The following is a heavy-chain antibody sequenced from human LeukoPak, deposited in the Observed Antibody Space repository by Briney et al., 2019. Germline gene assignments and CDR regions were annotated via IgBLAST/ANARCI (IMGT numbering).Heavy chain of an antibody. Sequence: SETLSLTCTVSGGSISSYYWSWIRQPPGKGLEWIGYIYYSGSTNYNPSLKSRVTISVDTSKNQFSLKLSSVTAADTAVYYCARDRVAAAGTRWYYYYGMDVWGQGTTVTVSS. V-gene: IGHV4-59*01. J-gene: IGHJ6*02. CDR2: IYYSGST. CDR1: GGSISSYY. CDR3: ARDRVAAAGTRWYYYYGMDV. D-gene: IGHD6-13*01.